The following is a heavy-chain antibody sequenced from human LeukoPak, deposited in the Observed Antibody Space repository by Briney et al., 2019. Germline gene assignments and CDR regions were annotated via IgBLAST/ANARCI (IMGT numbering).Heavy chain of an antibody. D-gene: IGHD6-13*01. CDR1: VGTFSSYA. CDR2: IIADLCIA. Sequence: ASVKVSCMASVGTFSSYAICWVRQGPGQGLEWVGRIIADLCIAIYAQKFQDRVTITAEQSTSTAYMELSSLKSEDTAVYYCARGRIPAAGTYGGYYGMDVWGPGTTVTVSS. V-gene: IGHV1-69*04. CDR3: ARGRIPAAGTYGGYYGMDV. J-gene: IGHJ6*02.